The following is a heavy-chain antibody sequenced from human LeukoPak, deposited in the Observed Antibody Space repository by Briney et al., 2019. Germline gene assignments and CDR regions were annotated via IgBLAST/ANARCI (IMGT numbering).Heavy chain of an antibody. CDR3: ARMSAAGTKNWFDP. Sequence: SETLSLTCTVSGGSISSYYWSWIRQPPGKGLEWIGYIYYSGSTNYNPSLKSRVTLSVDTSKNQFSLKLSSVTAADTAVYYCARMSAAGTKNWFDPWGQGTLVTVSS. CDR1: GGSISSYY. V-gene: IGHV4-59*01. CDR2: IYYSGST. D-gene: IGHD6-13*01. J-gene: IGHJ5*02.